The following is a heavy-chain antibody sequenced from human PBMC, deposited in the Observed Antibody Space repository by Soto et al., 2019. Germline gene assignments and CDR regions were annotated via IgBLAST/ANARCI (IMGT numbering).Heavy chain of an antibody. V-gene: IGHV2-5*01. Sequence: SGPTLVNPTHPLKLTCTFSGFSLSPSGVGVGWIRQHPGKALEWLALIYWNDDKRYSPSLKSRLTITKDTSKNQVVLKLTNMEPGDTATYYCAHRRVGYRSSWLWFDPWGQGTLVTVSS. D-gene: IGHD6-13*01. CDR3: AHRRVGYRSSWLWFDP. J-gene: IGHJ5*02. CDR2: IYWNDDK. CDR1: GFSLSPSGVG.